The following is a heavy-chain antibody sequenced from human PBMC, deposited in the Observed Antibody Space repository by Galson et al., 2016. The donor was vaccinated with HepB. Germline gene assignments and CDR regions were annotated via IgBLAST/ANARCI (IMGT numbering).Heavy chain of an antibody. V-gene: IGHV1-69*01. Sequence: VKVSCKASGGTFYNYAFTWVRQAPGQGLEWMGDVTPVFNTPNYAQNFQGRITITADESTSTAYIEVSNLRSEDTAVYYCARRNCDVDCYFDYWGQGTLVTVSS. J-gene: IGHJ4*02. CDR2: VTPVFNTP. D-gene: IGHD2-21*02. CDR3: ARRNCDVDCYFDY. CDR1: GGTFYNYA.